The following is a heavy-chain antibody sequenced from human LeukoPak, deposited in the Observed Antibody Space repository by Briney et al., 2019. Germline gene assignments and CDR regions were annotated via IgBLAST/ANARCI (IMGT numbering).Heavy chain of an antibody. J-gene: IGHJ6*03. CDR3: ARVRCSSTSCYHSYYYMDV. D-gene: IGHD2-2*01. CDR1: GGSISSYY. CDR2: IYYSGST. V-gene: IGHV4-59*01. Sequence: SETLSLTCTVSGGSISSYYWSWIRQPPGKGLEWIGYIYYSGSTNYNPPLKSRVTISVDTSKNQFSLKLSSVTAADTAVYYCARVRCSSTSCYHSYYYMDVWGKGTTVTVSS.